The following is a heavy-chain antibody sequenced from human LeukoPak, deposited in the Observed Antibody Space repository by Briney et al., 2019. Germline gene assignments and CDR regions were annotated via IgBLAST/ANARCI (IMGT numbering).Heavy chain of an antibody. J-gene: IGHJ4*02. D-gene: IGHD2-21*02. CDR2: INSNSGDT. CDR1: GYTFTAYY. CDR3: ARVSIVVVTATRPDY. Sequence: GASVKVSCKASGYTFTAYYLHWVRQAPGQGLEWMGWINSNSGDTNSAQKFQGRVTLTRDTSITTAYMEMSSLSSDDTAVYYCARVSIVVVTATRPDYWGQGTLVTVSS. V-gene: IGHV1-2*02.